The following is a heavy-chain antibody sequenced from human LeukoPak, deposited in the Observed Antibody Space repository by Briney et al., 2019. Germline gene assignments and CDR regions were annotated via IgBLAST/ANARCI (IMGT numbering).Heavy chain of an antibody. J-gene: IGHJ4*02. CDR3: ARGWANYYDSSGYLDY. CDR2: INHSGST. D-gene: IGHD3-22*01. Sequence: SETLSLTCAVYGGSFSGYYWSWIRQPPGKGLEWIGEINHSGSTNYNPSLKSRVTISVDTSKKQFSLKLSSVTAADTAVYYCARGWANYYDSSGYLDYWGQGTLVTVSS. CDR1: GGSFSGYY. V-gene: IGHV4-34*01.